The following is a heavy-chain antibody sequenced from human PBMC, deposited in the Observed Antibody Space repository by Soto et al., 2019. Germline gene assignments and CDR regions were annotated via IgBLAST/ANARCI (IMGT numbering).Heavy chain of an antibody. D-gene: IGHD5-18*01. J-gene: IGHJ5*02. CDR3: TRAGRYSYDNWFDP. V-gene: IGHV3-66*01. CDR2: IYSGGST. CDR1: GFTVSSNY. Sequence: GGSLRLSCAASGFTVSSNYMSWVRQAPGKGLEWVSVIYSGGSTYYADSVKGRFTISRDNSKNTLYLQMNSLRAEDTAVYYCTRAGRYSYDNWFDPWDQGTLVTVSS.